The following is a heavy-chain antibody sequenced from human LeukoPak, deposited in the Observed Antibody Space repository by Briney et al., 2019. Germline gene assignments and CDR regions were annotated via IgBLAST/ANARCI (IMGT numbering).Heavy chain of an antibody. D-gene: IGHD6-19*01. CDR3: ERDRSTAVAVNFEY. CDR1: GASISSYY. J-gene: IGHJ4*02. CDR2: VYSSGST. V-gene: IGHV4-4*07. Sequence: SETLSLTCTVSGASISSYYWSWIRQPAGKGLEWIGRVYSSGSTDYNPSLKSRVTMSVDTSKNHFSLNLRSVTGADTAVYYCERDRSTAVAVNFEYWAEGTLVTVSS.